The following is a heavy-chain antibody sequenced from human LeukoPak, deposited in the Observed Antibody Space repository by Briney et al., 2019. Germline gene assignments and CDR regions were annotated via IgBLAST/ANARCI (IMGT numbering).Heavy chain of an antibody. CDR2: INPNNGGT. CDR3: ARDDRATHDY. V-gene: IGHV1-2*02. Sequence: ASVKVSCKASGYIFTAYYLHWVRQAPGLGLEWMGWINPNNGGTMYAQKFQGRLTMTLGTSISTLYMELSSLTSDDTAVYYCARDDRATHDYWGQGTLVTVSS. J-gene: IGHJ4*02. CDR1: GYIFTAYY.